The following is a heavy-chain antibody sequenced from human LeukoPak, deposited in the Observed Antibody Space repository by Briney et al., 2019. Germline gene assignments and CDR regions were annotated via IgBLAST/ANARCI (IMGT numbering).Heavy chain of an antibody. D-gene: IGHD2-2*01. CDR1: GFTFSSYS. CDR3: ARSAGPAAPDY. Sequence: GGSLRLSCAASGFTFSSYSMNWVRQAPGKGLEWVSYISSSSSTIYYADSVKGRFTISRDNAKNSLYLQMNSLRAEDTAVYYCARSAGPAAPDYWGQGTLVTVSS. V-gene: IGHV3-48*01. CDR2: ISSSSSTI. J-gene: IGHJ4*02.